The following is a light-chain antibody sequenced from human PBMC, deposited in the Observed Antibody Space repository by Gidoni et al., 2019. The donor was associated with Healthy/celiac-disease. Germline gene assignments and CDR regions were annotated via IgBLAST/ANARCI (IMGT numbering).Light chain of an antibody. V-gene: IGKV4-1*01. CDR3: QQYYSTPQT. Sequence: DIVMHHSLDSLAVSLGERATTNCMSSQSVLYSSNNKNYLAWYQQKPGQPPMLLIYWASTRESGVPDRFSGSWYGTDFTLTISSLQAEDVAVYYCQQYYSTPQTFGQGTRLEIK. CDR2: WAS. J-gene: IGKJ5*01. CDR1: QSVLYSSNNKNY.